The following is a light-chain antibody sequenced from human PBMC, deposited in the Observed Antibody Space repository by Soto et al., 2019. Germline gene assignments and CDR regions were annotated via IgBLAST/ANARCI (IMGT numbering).Light chain of an antibody. CDR2: AAS. CDR1: QSISSY. CDR3: QQLNSYPIT. Sequence: DIQMTQSPSSLSASVRDRVTITCRASQSISSYLNWYQQKPGKAPKLLIYAASSLQSGVPSRFSGSGSGTEFTLTISSLQPEDFATYYCQQLNSYPITFGQGTRLEI. V-gene: IGKV1-39*01. J-gene: IGKJ5*01.